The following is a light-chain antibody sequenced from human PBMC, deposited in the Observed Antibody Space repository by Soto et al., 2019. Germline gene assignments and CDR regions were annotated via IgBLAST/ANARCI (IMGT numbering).Light chain of an antibody. CDR1: TSFVGTYNF. J-gene: IGLJ1*01. CDR3: SSYSGSNNPYV. V-gene: IGLV2-14*02. Sequence: QSVLTQPASVSGSAGQSITISCTGTTSFVGTYNFVSWYQQHPGKAPQVLIYEGTKRPSGVSNRFSGSTSGSTASLTVSGLQAGDEGDYYYCSSYSGSNNPYVFGTGTKVTVL. CDR2: EGT.